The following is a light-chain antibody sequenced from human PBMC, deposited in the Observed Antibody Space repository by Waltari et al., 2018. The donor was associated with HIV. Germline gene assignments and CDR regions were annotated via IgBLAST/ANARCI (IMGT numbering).Light chain of an antibody. Sequence: EIVLTQSPGTLSLSPGDRATLSCRTSLSVSSSYLAWYQKKPGQAPRLLIYGASSRATGIPDRFSGSGSGTDFTLTISRLEPEDFAVYYCQQYGSSPWTFGQGTKVEIK. V-gene: IGKV3-20*01. J-gene: IGKJ1*01. CDR1: LSVSSSY. CDR3: QQYGSSPWT. CDR2: GAS.